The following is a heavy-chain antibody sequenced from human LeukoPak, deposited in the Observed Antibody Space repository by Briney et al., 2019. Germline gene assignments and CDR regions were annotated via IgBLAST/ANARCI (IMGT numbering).Heavy chain of an antibody. V-gene: IGHV3-23*01. D-gene: IGHD3-9*01. J-gene: IGHJ4*02. CDR3: AKEVLRYFDWLPHL. CDR2: ISGSGGST. Sequence: GGSLRLSCAAPGFTFSSYAMSWVRQAPGKGLEWVSAISGSGGSTYYADSVKGRFTISRDNSKNTLYLQMNSLRAEDTAVYYCAKEVLRYFDWLPHLWGQGTLVTVSS. CDR1: GFTFSSYA.